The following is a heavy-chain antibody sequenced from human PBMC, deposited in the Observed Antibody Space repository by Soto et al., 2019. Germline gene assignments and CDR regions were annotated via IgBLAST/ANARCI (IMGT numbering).Heavy chain of an antibody. J-gene: IGHJ4*02. V-gene: IGHV3-30*18. CDR2: ISYDGSNK. CDR3: AKDIGYCSSTGCYDIDY. D-gene: IGHD2-2*01. Sequence: QVQLVESGGGVVQPGRSLRLSCAASGFTFSSYGMHWVRQAPGKGLEWVAVISYDGSNKYYADSVKGRFTISRDNSKNTLYLQMNSLRAEDTAVYYCAKDIGYCSSTGCYDIDYWGQGTLVTVSS. CDR1: GFTFSSYG.